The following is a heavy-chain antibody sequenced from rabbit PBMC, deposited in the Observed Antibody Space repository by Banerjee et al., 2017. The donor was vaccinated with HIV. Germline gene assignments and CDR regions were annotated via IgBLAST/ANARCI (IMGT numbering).Heavy chain of an antibody. CDR1: GFDFSNNYY. J-gene: IGHJ4*01. V-gene: IGHV1S45*01. CDR2: IYTGSGHT. CDR3: ARGGFTDYNL. Sequence: QEQLVESGGGLVQPEGSLTLTCKASGFDFSNNYYICWVRQAPGKGLEWIACIYTGSGHTYYASWAKGRFTISKTSSTTVTLQMTSLTAADTATYFCARGGFTDYNLWGPGTLVTVS. D-gene: IGHD1-1*01.